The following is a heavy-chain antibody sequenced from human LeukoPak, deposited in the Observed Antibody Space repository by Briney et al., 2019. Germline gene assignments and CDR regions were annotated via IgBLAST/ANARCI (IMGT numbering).Heavy chain of an antibody. V-gene: IGHV4-38-2*02. CDR1: GYSISSGYY. CDR2: IYHSGST. CDR3: ARVGYSSSWYLAG. Sequence: SETLSLTCTVSGYSISSGYYWGWIRQPPGKGLEWIGSIYHSGSTYYNPSLKSRVTISVDTSKNQFSLKLSSVTAADTAVYYCARVGYSSSWYLAGWGQGTLVTVSS. J-gene: IGHJ4*02. D-gene: IGHD6-13*01.